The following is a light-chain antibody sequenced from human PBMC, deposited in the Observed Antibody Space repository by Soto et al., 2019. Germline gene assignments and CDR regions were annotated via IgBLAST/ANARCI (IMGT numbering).Light chain of an antibody. V-gene: IGKV1-27*01. J-gene: IGKJ5*01. Sequence: DIQMTQSPSSLSASVGDRXXITCRASQGISNYLAWYQQKPGKVPKLLIYAASTLQSGVPSRFSGSGSGTDFTLTISSLQPEDVATYYCQKYNSAPRTFGQGTRLEIK. CDR2: AAS. CDR3: QKYNSAPRT. CDR1: QGISNY.